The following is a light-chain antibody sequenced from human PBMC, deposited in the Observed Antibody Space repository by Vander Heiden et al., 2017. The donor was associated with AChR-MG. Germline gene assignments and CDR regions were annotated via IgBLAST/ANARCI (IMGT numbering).Light chain of an antibody. V-gene: IGKV1-39*01. CDR2: DAS. J-gene: IGKJ3*01. CDR3: QQSYNTPET. CDR1: QGISSY. Sequence: DRQITQSPSSLSASVGDRVTITCRASQGISSYLNWYQQKPGKAPKLLIYDASNLQSGVPSRFSGSGSGTDFTLTISSLQPEDFATYYCQQSYNTPETFGPGTKVDIK.